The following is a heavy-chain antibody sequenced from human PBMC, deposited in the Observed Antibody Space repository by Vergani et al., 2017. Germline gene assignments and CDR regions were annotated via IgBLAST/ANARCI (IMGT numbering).Heavy chain of an antibody. J-gene: IGHJ4*02. Sequence: QVQLQESGPGLVKPSETLSLTCTVSGGYVSSGSYYWSWIRQPAGKGLEWIGYIYYSRSTNYNPSLKSRVTISVDTSKNQFSLKLSSVTAADTAVYYCASIYCGGDCYPNYWGQGTLVTVSS. D-gene: IGHD2-21*01. CDR3: ASIYCGGDCYPNY. CDR1: GGYVSSGSYY. V-gene: IGHV4-61*10. CDR2: IYYSRST.